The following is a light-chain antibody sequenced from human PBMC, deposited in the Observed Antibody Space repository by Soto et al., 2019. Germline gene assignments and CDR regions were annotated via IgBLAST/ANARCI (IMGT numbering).Light chain of an antibody. V-gene: IGKV1-5*03. CDR3: SET. CDR1: HSFGSR. J-gene: IGKJ1*01. CDR2: KAS. Sequence: DVQMTQSPSTLSASVGHRVTITCRASHSFGSRLAWCQQKPGRAPKIMIYKASSLESGVPSRFIGSGSGTDFPLTDSGLQHDEFATSYPSETFGQGTKVEIK.